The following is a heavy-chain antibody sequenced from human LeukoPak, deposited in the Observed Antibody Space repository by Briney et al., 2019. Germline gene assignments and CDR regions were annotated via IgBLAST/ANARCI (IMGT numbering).Heavy chain of an antibody. V-gene: IGHV3-23*01. D-gene: IGHD6-19*01. J-gene: IGHJ4*02. CDR1: GFTFSSYA. CDR3: AKEVQWLVLNGLFDY. Sequence: GGSLRLSCAASGFTFSSYAMSWVRQAPGKGLEWVSAISGSGGRRYYADSVKGRFTISRDNSKNTLYLQMNSLRAEDTAVHYCAKEVQWLVLNGLFDYWGQGTRVTVSS. CDR2: ISGSGGRR.